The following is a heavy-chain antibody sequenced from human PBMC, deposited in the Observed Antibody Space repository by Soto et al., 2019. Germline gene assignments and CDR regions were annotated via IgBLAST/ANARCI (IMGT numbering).Heavy chain of an antibody. CDR1: GFTFSSYS. Sequence: KPGGSLRLSCAASGFTFSSYSMNWVRQAPGKGLEWVSSISSSSSYIYYADSVKCRFTISRDNAKNSLYLQMNSLRAEDTAVYYRAPIGDWNDDYYYYGMEVWRQGTTVNVSS. J-gene: IGHJ6*01. D-gene: IGHD1-1*01. CDR2: ISSSSSYI. CDR3: APIGDWNDDYYYYGMEV. V-gene: IGHV3-21*01.